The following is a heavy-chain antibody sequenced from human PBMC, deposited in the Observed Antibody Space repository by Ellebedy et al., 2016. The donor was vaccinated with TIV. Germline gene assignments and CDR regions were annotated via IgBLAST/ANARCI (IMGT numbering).Heavy chain of an antibody. CDR1: GYIFTGYY. D-gene: IGHD3-16*01. V-gene: IGHV1-2*02. CDR2: INPNSGGT. Sequence: ASVKVSCXASGYIFTGYYMHWVRQAPGQGLEWMGWINPNSGGTNYAQKFQGRVTMTRDTSISTAYMELSRLRSDDTAVYYCARVSEGFLYLRFDYWGQGTLVTVSS. J-gene: IGHJ4*02. CDR3: ARVSEGFLYLRFDY.